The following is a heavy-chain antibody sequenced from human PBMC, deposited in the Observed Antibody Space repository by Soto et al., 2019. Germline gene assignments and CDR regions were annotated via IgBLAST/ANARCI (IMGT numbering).Heavy chain of an antibody. CDR1: GGSLSDYY. CDR2: INHSGST. J-gene: IGHJ2*01. D-gene: IGHD5-18*01. CDR3: AREVTSRYFDR. V-gene: IGHV4-34*01. Sequence: QVRLQQWGAGLLKPSETLPLTCAVYGGSLSDYYWSWIRQPPGKGLEWIGEINHSGSTNYNPSLKSRGTLSVDTSKNQLSLKLSSVTAADTAVYYCAREVTSRYFDRWGRGTPVTVSS.